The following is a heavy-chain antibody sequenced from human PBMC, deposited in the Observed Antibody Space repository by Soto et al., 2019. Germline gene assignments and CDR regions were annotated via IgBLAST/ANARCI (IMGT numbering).Heavy chain of an antibody. D-gene: IGHD5-18*01. CDR1: GYTFTGYY. CDR2: INPNSGGT. J-gene: IGHJ6*02. CDR3: ARDAGYSYGPGRGAYYGMDV. Sequence: ASVKVSCKASGYTFTGYYMHWVRQAPGQGLEWMGWINPNSGGTNYAQKFQGWVTMTRDTSISTAYMELSRLRSDDTAVYYCARDAGYSYGPGRGAYYGMDVWGQGTTVTVSS. V-gene: IGHV1-2*04.